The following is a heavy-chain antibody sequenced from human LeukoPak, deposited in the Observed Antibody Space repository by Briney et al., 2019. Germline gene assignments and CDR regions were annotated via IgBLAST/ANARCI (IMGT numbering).Heavy chain of an antibody. CDR3: ARDANRSLDY. J-gene: IGHJ4*02. Sequence: PGGSLRLSCAASGFTFSSYAMHWVRQAPGKGLEWVAVISYDGSNKYYADSVKGRFTISRDNSKNTLYLQMNSLRAEDTAVYYCARDANRSLDYWGQGTLATVSS. V-gene: IGHV3-30-3*01. CDR1: GFTFSSYA. CDR2: ISYDGSNK. D-gene: IGHD1-26*01.